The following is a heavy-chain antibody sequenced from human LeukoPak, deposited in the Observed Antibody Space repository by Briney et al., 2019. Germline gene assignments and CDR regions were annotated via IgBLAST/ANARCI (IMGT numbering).Heavy chain of an antibody. CDR1: GFTFSDHY. CDR3: ARDSGSYYIDY. D-gene: IGHD1-26*01. CDR2: IRNKASSYTT. V-gene: IGHV3-72*01. J-gene: IGHJ4*02. Sequence: GGSLRLSCAASGFTFSDHYMGWVRQAPGKGLEWVGRIRNKASSYTTAYAASVKGRFTLSRDDSKNSLYLQMNSLKTEDTAVYYCARDSGSYYIDYWGQGTLVTVSS.